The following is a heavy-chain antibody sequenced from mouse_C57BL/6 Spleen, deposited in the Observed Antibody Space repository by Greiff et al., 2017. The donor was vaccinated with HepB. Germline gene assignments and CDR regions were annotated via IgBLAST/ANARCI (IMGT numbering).Heavy chain of an antibody. CDR3: ATWGYYEIYYAMDY. CDR1: GYTFTSYW. V-gene: IGHV1-53*01. J-gene: IGHJ4*01. CDR2: INPSNGGT. D-gene: IGHD2-3*01. Sequence: LQQPGTELVKPGASVKLSCQASGYTFTSYWMHWVKPRPGQGLEWIGNINPSNGGTNYNEKFKSKATLTVDKSSSTAYMQLSSLTSEDSAVYYCATWGYYEIYYAMDYWGQGTSVTVSS.